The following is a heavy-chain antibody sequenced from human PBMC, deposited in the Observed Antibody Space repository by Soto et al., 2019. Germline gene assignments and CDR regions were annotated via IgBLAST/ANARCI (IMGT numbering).Heavy chain of an antibody. J-gene: IGHJ4*02. CDR2: INPNSGGT. CDR3: ARGGGIGGSGWNDQGYYFDY. D-gene: IGHD6-19*01. V-gene: IGHV1-2*04. CDR1: GYTFTGYY. Sequence: QVQLVQSGAEVKKPGASVKVSCKASGYTFTGYYMHWVRQAPGQGLEWMGWINPNSGGTNYAQKFQGWVTMTRDTSISTASMELSRLRSDDTAVYYCARGGGIGGSGWNDQGYYFDYWGQGTLVTVSS.